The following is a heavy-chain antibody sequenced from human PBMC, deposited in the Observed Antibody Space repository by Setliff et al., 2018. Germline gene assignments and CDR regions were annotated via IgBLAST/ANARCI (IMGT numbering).Heavy chain of an antibody. CDR2: ISPVGST. CDR1: GGSGSFSGYY. Sequence: SETLSLTCGVSGGSGSFSGYYWSWIRQPPGKGLEWIGEISPVGSTIYNPSLRGRVTMSVDTSNKRFSLNLTSVTAADTAVYYCATSGFCGAGSCYSFDDWGQGALVTV. J-gene: IGHJ4*02. V-gene: IGHV4-34*01. CDR3: ATSGFCGAGSCYSFDD. D-gene: IGHD2-15*01.